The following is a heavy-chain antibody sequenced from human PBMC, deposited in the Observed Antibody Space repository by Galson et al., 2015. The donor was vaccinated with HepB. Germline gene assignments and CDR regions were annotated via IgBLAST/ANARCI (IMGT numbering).Heavy chain of an antibody. V-gene: IGHV3-23*01. Sequence: SLRLSCAASGFTFSTYAMSWVRQAPGKGLEWVSATRGIGLKSHYADSVMGRFTISRDNSKNTLYLQMNTLRAEDAAVYYCAKVGGSGSYLVDYWGRGILVTVSS. CDR3: AKVGGSGSYLVDY. CDR1: GFTFSTYA. CDR2: TRGIGLKS. D-gene: IGHD3-10*01. J-gene: IGHJ4*02.